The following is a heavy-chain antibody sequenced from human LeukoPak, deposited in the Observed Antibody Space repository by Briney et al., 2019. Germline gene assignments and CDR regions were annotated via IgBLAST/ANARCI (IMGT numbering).Heavy chain of an antibody. CDR2: INQGGSEK. CDR3: ARLAGSRPPCYLDL. D-gene: IGHD6-19*01. CDR1: RFTFSNYW. V-gene: IGHV3-7*05. Sequence: PGRSLRLSCAASRFTFSNYWMSWVRQPAGKGLEWVANINQGGSEKYYLNSVKGRFTISRDTAKNSLYLQMNSLRADDTAVYYCARLAGSRPPCYLDLWGRGTLVTVSS. J-gene: IGHJ2*01.